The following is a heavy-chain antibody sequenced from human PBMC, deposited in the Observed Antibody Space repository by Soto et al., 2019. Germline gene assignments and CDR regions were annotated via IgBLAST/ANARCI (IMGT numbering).Heavy chain of an antibody. CDR2: IYYSGST. J-gene: IGHJ4*02. Sequence: QLQLQESGPGLVKPSETLSLTCTVSGGSISSSSYYWGWIRQPPGKGLEWIGSIYYSGSTYYNPYLKSRVTISVDTSKNQYPLKLSSVTAADTAVYHCASMYGHYVSYWGQGTLVTVSS. CDR3: ASMYGHYVSY. D-gene: IGHD4-17*01. CDR1: GGSISSSSYY. V-gene: IGHV4-39*01.